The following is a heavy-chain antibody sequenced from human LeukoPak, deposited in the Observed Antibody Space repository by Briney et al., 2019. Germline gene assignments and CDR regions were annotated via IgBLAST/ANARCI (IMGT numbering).Heavy chain of an antibody. CDR1: AYSLPTHW. D-gene: IGHD1-1*01. CDR2: IYPANSDT. V-gene: IGHV5-51*01. CDR3: ASDNWNDGHNAFDF. Sequence: GESLKISCQVSAYSLPTHWIAWVRQMPGKGLEWLGLIYPANSDTRYNPSLQGQVTISTDKSINTAYLQWSSLKASDTAIYYCASDNWNDGHNAFDFWGQGTLVTVSS. J-gene: IGHJ3*01.